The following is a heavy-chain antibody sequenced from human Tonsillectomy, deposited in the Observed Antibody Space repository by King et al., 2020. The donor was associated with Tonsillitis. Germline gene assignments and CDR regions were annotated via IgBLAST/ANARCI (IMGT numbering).Heavy chain of an antibody. CDR2: IWYDGSNK. CDR3: ARSMVRGDYLDY. J-gene: IGHJ4*02. D-gene: IGHD3-10*01. V-gene: IGHV3-33*08. CDR1: RFTFSSYG. Sequence: VQLVESGGGVVQPGRSLSLSCATSRFTFSSYGMHWVRQAPGKGLEWVAVIWYDGSNKYYADSVKGRFTISRDNSKNTLYLQMNSLRAEDTAVYYCARSMVRGDYLDYWGQGTLVTVSS.